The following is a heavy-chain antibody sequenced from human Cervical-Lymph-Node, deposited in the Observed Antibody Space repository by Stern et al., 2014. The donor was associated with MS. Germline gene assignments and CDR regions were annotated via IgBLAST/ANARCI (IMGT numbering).Heavy chain of an antibody. V-gene: IGHV4-30-4*01. CDR2: IHNSGTT. CDR3: SRDADGYSLVFGY. D-gene: IGHD5-24*01. Sequence: QLQLQESGPGLVKPSQTLSLTCAVTGGSISSAEYYWSWIRQSPGKGLEWIGYIHNSGTTYNPSLKSRVTISVDTSKNQFSLKLRSVTAADTAVYYCSRDADGYSLVFGYWGRGTLVTVSS. CDR1: GGSISSAEYY. J-gene: IGHJ4*02.